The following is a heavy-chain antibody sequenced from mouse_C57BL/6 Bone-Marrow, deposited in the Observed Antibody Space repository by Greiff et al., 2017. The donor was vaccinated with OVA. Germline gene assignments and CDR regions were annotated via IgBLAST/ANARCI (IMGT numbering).Heavy chain of an antibody. D-gene: IGHD1-1*01. Sequence: EVKVVESEGGLVQPGSSMKLSCTASGFTFSDYYMAWVRQVPEKGLEWVANINYDGSSTYYLDSLKSRFIISRDNAKNILYLQMSSLKSEDTATYYCARAYYYGSSFAMDYWGQGTSVTVSS. CDR2: INYDGSST. V-gene: IGHV5-16*01. CDR3: ARAYYYGSSFAMDY. J-gene: IGHJ4*01. CDR1: GFTFSDYY.